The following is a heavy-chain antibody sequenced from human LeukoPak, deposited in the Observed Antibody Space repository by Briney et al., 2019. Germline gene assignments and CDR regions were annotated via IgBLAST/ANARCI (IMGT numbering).Heavy chain of an antibody. V-gene: IGHV3-21*01. Sequence: GGSLRLSCAASGFTFSSYSMSWVRQAPGKGLEWVSSISRSSSYIYYADSVKGRFTISRDNAKNSLFLQMNSLRAEDTAVYYCAKNDSSSGWYDAFDIWGQGTMVTVSS. D-gene: IGHD6-19*01. CDR2: ISRSSSYI. CDR1: GFTFSSYS. CDR3: AKNDSSSGWYDAFDI. J-gene: IGHJ3*02.